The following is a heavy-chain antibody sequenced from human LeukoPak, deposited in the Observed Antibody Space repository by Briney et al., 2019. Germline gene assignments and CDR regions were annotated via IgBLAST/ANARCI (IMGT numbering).Heavy chain of an antibody. CDR1: GFTFSSYA. Sequence: PGGSLRLSCAASGFTFSSYAMHWVRQAPGKGLEWVAVISYDGSNKYYADSVKGRFTISRDNSKNTLYLQMNSLRAEDTAVYYCARGPRYGDYPDYWGQGTLVTVSS. CDR2: ISYDGSNK. CDR3: ARGPRYGDYPDY. V-gene: IGHV3-30-3*01. D-gene: IGHD4-17*01. J-gene: IGHJ4*02.